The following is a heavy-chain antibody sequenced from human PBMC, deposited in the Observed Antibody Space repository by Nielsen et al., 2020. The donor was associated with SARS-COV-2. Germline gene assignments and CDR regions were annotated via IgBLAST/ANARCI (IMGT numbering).Heavy chain of an antibody. J-gene: IGHJ4*02. V-gene: IGHV4-34*01. Sequence: SETLSLTCAVYGGSFSGYYWSWIRQSPGKRLEWIGEVNHSGNTFYNPSLKSRVTMSVDSSKNQFSLKLRSVTAADTAVYYCARVIRVITFGGVIVRTHYFDYWGQGTLVTVSS. CDR3: ARVIRVITFGGVIVRTHYFDY. CDR2: VNHSGNT. CDR1: GGSFSGYY. D-gene: IGHD3-16*02.